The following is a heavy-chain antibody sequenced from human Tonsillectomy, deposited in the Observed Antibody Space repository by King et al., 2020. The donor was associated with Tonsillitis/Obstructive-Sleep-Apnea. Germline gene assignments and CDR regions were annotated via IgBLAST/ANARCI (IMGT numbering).Heavy chain of an antibody. V-gene: IGHV4-31*03. D-gene: IGHD3-22*01. J-gene: IGHJ4*02. Sequence: VPLQESGPGLVKPSQTLSLTCTVSGGSISSGGYYWSWIRQHPGKGLEWIGYIYYSGSTYYNPSLKSRVTISVDTSKNQFSLKLSSVTAADTAVYYSATAYYDSSGYYYFDYWGQGTLVTVSS. CDR2: IYYSGST. CDR3: ATAYYDSSGYYYFDY. CDR1: GGSISSGGYY.